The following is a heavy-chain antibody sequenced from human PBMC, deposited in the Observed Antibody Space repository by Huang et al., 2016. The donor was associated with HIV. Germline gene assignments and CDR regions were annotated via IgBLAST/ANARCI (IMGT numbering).Heavy chain of an antibody. CDR3: ATVEYYDASGPQRGYFDN. CDR1: GGSFGNFA. Sequence: QVQLVQSGAEVKKPGSSVKVSCKASGGSFGNFAIGGVRQAPGQGREWMGRIIPTLGKANYARTFPNRVTITADESTNTAYMDVSSLRSEDTAVYYCATVEYYDASGPQRGYFDNWGQGTVVTVSS. D-gene: IGHD3-22*01. J-gene: IGHJ4*02. V-gene: IGHV1-69*09. CDR2: IIPTLGKA.